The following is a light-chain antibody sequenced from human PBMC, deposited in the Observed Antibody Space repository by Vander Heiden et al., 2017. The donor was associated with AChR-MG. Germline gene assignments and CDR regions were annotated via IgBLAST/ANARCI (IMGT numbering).Light chain of an antibody. CDR2: GAS. CDR3: QQYKNWPLT. V-gene: IGKV3-15*01. Sequence: EIVMTQSPATLSVSPGERATLSCRASQSVGSNFAWYQQKPGQAPRLLIYGASTRATDIPGRFSGSGSGTELTLTISSLQSEDFAIYYCQQYKNWPLTFGGGTRVEIK. CDR1: QSVGSN. J-gene: IGKJ4*01.